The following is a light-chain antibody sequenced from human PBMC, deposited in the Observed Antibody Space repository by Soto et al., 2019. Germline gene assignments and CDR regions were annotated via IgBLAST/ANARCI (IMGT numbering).Light chain of an antibody. CDR1: QAISSS. V-gene: IGKV1-9*01. Sequence: DIQLTQSPSFLSASVGDRVTITCRASQAISSSLAWYQHNPGKAPKLLIYAASTLQNGVPSSFSGSGSGTEFPLTLSSLQPEDFATYYCQHLNDYRYTFGQGTKVEIK. J-gene: IGKJ2*01. CDR2: AAS. CDR3: QHLNDYRYT.